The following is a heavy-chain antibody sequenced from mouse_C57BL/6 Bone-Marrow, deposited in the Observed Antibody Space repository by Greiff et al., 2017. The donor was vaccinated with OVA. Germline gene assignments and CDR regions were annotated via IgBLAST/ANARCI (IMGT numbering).Heavy chain of an antibody. J-gene: IGHJ2*01. CDR1: GYSFTGYY. CDR3: ARSLGRWYFDY. CDR2: INPSTGGT. Sequence: VQLQQSGPELVKPGASVKISCKASGYSFTGYYMNWVKQSPEKSLEWIGEINPSTGGTTYSQKFKAKATLTVDKSSSTAYMQLKSLTSEDSAVYYCARSLGRWYFDYWGQGTTLTVSS. V-gene: IGHV1-42*01. D-gene: IGHD1-1*02.